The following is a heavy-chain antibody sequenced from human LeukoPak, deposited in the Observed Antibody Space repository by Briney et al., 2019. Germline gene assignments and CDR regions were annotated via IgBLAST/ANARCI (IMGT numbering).Heavy chain of an antibody. CDR1: GFTFSSYA. V-gene: IGHV3-30-3*01. CDR3: ARPAATYYYDSSGYTLDY. CDR2: ISYDGSNK. D-gene: IGHD3-22*01. Sequence: GRSLRLSCAASGFTFSSYAMHWVRQAPGKGLEWVAVISYDGSNKYYADSVKGRFTISRDNSKNTLYLQMNSLRAEDTAVYYCARPAATYYYDSSGYTLDYWGQATLVTVPS. J-gene: IGHJ4*02.